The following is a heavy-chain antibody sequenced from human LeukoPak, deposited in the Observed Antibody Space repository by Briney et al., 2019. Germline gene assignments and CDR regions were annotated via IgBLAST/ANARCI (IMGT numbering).Heavy chain of an antibody. J-gene: IGHJ6*03. V-gene: IGHV1-18*01. CDR3: ARRYSSSWYAPNYYYMDV. CDR2: ISAYNGNT. D-gene: IGHD6-13*01. Sequence: ASVKVSCKASGYTFTSYGISWVRQAPGQGLEWMGWISAYNGNTNYAQKLQGRVTMTTDTSTSTAYMELRSLRSDDTAVYYCARRYSSSWYAPNYYYMDVWGKGTTVTVSS. CDR1: GYTFTSYG.